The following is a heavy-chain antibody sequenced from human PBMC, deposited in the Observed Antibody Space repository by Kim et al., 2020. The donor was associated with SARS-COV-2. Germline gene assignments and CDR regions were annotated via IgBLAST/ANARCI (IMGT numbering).Heavy chain of an antibody. Sequence: ASVKVSCKASGYTFTSYDINWVRQATGQGLEWMGWMNPNSGNTGYAQKFQGRVTMTRNTSISTAYMELSSLRSEDTAVYYCARGQTRVYLNYYYYYGMDVWGQGTTVTVSS. CDR3: ARGQTRVYLNYYYYYGMDV. CDR2: MNPNSGNT. V-gene: IGHV1-8*01. J-gene: IGHJ6*02. D-gene: IGHD6-13*01. CDR1: GYTFTSYD.